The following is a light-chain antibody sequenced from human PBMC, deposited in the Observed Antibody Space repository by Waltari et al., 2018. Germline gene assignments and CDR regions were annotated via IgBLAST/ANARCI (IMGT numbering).Light chain of an antibody. CDR3: QVWDVSSDHLYV. CDR2: HDI. CDR1: NIGRKT. V-gene: IGLV3-21*04. Sequence: SYVLTQPPSVSVAPGDTARVTCGGDNIGRKTVHWYQQKPGPAPILVIPHDIDRPPGIPERFSGYTYGNTATLTISRVVAGDEADYYCQVWDVSSDHLYVFGTGTRVTV. J-gene: IGLJ1*01.